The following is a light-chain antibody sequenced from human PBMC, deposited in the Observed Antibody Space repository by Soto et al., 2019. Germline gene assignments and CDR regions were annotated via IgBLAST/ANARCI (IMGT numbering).Light chain of an antibody. V-gene: IGLV2-8*01. CDR3: SSNAGSNNLV. J-gene: IGLJ2*01. CDR1: SSDVGSYNL. Sequence: QSVLTQPASVSGSPGQSITISCTGTSSDVGSYNLVSWYQQHPGKAPKVMIYEVSRRPSGVPDRFSGSKSGNTASLTVSGLQAEDEADYYCSSNAGSNNLVFGGGTKLTVL. CDR2: EVS.